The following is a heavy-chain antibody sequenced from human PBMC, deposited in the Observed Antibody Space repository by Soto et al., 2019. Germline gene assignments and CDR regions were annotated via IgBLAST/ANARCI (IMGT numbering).Heavy chain of an antibody. CDR2: IIPIFGTA. D-gene: IGHD5-18*01. CDR1: AGCFSSYA. J-gene: IGHJ4*02. V-gene: IGHV1-69*01. Sequence: KVWCKGRAGCFSSYAISWVRQAPGQGLEWMGGIIPIFGTANYAQKFQGRVTITADESTSTAYMELSSLRSEDTAVDYCARGFRGYSYGRLDYWGQGTPVPLSS. CDR3: ARGFRGYSYGRLDY.